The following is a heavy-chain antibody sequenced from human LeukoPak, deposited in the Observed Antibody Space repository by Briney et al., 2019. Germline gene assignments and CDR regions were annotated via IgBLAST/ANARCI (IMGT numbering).Heavy chain of an antibody. CDR1: GFTVSSNY. CDR2: INSDGSRT. V-gene: IGHV3-74*01. D-gene: IGHD6-6*01. J-gene: IGHJ6*03. CDR3: ARDGAGSSLYMDV. Sequence: GGSLRLSCAASGFTVSSNYMHWVRQAPGKGLVWVSRINSDGSRTSYADSVKGRFTISRDNAKNTLYLQMNSLRAEDTAVYYCARDGAGSSLYMDVWGKGTTVTVSS.